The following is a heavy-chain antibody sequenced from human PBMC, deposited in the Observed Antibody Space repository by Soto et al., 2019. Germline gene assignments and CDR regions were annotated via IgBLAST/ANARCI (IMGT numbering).Heavy chain of an antibody. V-gene: IGHV4-39*01. Sequence: QLQLQESGPGLVKPSETLSLTCTVSGGSISTSSYYWDWMRQPPGRGPEWIGSVYYSGSSYYNPSLKSRVTLSVDTSKNQFSLKLTSVTAADTAVYYCSRHTTGYCSSTTCQGANYWGQGTLVTVSS. CDR3: SRHTTGYCSSTTCQGANY. D-gene: IGHD2-2*01. CDR2: VYYSGSS. J-gene: IGHJ4*02. CDR1: GGSISTSSYY.